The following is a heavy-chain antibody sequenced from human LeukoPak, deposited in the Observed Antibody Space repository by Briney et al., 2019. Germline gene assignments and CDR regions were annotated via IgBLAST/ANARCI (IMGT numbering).Heavy chain of an antibody. V-gene: IGHV5-51*01. Sequence: GESLKISCKGSGYSFTTYWIAWVRQMPGRGPEWMGIIYPGDSDTRYSPSFQGQVTISADKSISTAYLQWSGLKASDTAMYYCARRVESGYSFDYWGQGSLVTVSS. D-gene: IGHD3-3*01. CDR1: GYSFTTYW. CDR3: ARRVESGYSFDY. CDR2: IYPGDSDT. J-gene: IGHJ4*02.